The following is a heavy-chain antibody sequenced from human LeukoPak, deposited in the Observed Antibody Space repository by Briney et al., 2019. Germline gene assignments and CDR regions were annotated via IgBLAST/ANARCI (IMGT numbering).Heavy chain of an antibody. J-gene: IGHJ6*04. CDR3: AELGITMIGGV. CDR1: GFTFSSYW. Sequence: GGSLRLSCAASGFTFSSYWMSWVREAPGRGLEWVANIKQDGSEKYYVDSVKGRFTISRDNAKNSLYLQMNSLRAEDTAVYYCAELGITMIGGVWGKGTTVTISS. CDR2: IKQDGSEK. D-gene: IGHD3-10*02. V-gene: IGHV3-7*01.